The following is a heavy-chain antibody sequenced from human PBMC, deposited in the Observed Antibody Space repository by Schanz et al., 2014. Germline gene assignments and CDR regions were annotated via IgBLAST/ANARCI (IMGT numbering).Heavy chain of an antibody. D-gene: IGHD6-13*01. CDR1: GYTFTSYD. V-gene: IGHV1-69*09. CDR2: VIPILGVT. CDR3: ARDGVDAAAGGNY. Sequence: VQLVQSGAEVKRPGASVRVSCKASGYTFTSYDFNWVRQAPGQGLEWMGRVIPILGVTHYAQKFQGRVTITADKSTTTAYMELNSLNSDDTAVYYCARDGVDAAAGGNYWGQGTLVTVSS. J-gene: IGHJ4*02.